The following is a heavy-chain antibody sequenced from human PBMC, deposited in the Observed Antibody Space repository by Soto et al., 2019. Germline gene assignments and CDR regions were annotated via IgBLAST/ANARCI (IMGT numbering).Heavy chain of an antibody. CDR2: IDTSGTT. J-gene: IGHJ6*02. Sequence: SETLSLTCTVSGGSISSYYCSCIRQSAGKGLEWIGRIDTSGTTNYNPSLKSRVTMSVDASKNQFSLNLSSVTAADTAVYYCARGPRGYVYYHGMDVWGQGTTVTVSS. CDR1: GGSISSYY. V-gene: IGHV4-4*07. D-gene: IGHD3-10*01. CDR3: ARGPRGYVYYHGMDV.